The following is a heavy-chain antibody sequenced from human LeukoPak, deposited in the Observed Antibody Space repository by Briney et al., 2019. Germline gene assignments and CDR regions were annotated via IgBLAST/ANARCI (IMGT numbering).Heavy chain of an antibody. V-gene: IGHV4-59*11. D-gene: IGHD6-25*01. CDR3: ARVGSLLGLGLYSYMAV. CDR1: GGAISSHY. J-gene: IGHJ6*03. Sequence: SETLSLTCTVSGGAISSHYWSWIRQPPGKGLWWSWYVYYSVSTNYNPSLKSRVTISLDTSKNPFSLTLSSVTAADTAVYYCARVGSLLGLGLYSYMAVWGKGTTVTVSS. CDR2: VYYSVST.